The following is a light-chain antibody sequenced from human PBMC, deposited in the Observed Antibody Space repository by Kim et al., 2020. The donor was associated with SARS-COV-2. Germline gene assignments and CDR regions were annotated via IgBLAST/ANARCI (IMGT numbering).Light chain of an antibody. J-gene: IGLJ3*02. CDR2: GKN. CDR3: NSRDSRGLWL. V-gene: IGLV3-19*01. CDR1: SLRTYY. Sequence: VALGQTVRITCQGDSLRTYYASWYQQKPGQAPLLVIYGKNNRPSGIPDRFSGSSSGDTGSLTITGAQAEDEAYYYCNSRDSRGLWLFGGGTKVTVL.